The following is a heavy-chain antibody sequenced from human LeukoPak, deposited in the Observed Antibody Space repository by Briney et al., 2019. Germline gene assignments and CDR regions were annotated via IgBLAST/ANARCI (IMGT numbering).Heavy chain of an antibody. CDR3: ARGPVLDYYDSSGLYFQH. CDR1: GGTFSSYA. CDR2: IIPIFGTA. J-gene: IGHJ1*01. D-gene: IGHD3-22*01. Sequence: SVKVSCKASGGTFSSYAISWVRQAPGQGLEWMGGIIPIFGTANYAQKFQGRVTITADKSTSTAYMELSSLRSEDTAVYYCARGPVLDYYDSSGLYFQHWGQGTLVTVSS. V-gene: IGHV1-69*06.